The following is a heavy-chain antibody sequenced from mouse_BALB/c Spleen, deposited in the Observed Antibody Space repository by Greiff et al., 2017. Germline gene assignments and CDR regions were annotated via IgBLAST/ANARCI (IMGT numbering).Heavy chain of an antibody. CDR2: INPSNGGT. Sequence: VQRVESGAELVKPGASVKLSCKASGYTFTSYYMYWVKQRPGQGLEWIGEINPSNGGTNFNEKFKSKATLTVDKSSSTAYMQLSSLTSEDSAVYYCTRGRMGITWFAYWGQGTLVTVSA. CDR3: TRGRMGITWFAY. D-gene: IGHD2-3*01. J-gene: IGHJ3*01. V-gene: IGHV1S81*02. CDR1: GYTFTSYY.